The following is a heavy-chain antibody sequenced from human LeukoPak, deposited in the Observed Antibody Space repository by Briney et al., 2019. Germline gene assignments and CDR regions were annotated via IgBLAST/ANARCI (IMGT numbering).Heavy chain of an antibody. CDR2: ISSSGSTI. CDR1: YY. D-gene: IGHD3-22*01. V-gene: IGHV3-11*01. CDR3: ARDLYYDSSGYYYSAFDY. J-gene: IGHJ4*02. Sequence: YYWGWIRQPPGKGLEWVSYISSSGSTIYYADSVKGRFTISRDNAKNSLYLQMNSLRAEDTAVYYCARDLYYDSSGYYYSAFDYWGQGTLVTVSS.